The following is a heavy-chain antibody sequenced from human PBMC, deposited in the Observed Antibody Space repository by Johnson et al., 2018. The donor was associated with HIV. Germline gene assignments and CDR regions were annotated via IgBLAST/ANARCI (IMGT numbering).Heavy chain of an antibody. D-gene: IGHD4/OR15-4a*01. V-gene: IGHV3-7*04. J-gene: IGHJ3*02. CDR1: GFTFSSYW. CDR2: IKQDGSEK. CDR3: ARKGWASSMVNAFDI. Sequence: VQLVESGGGLVQPGGSLRLSCAASGFTFSSYWMSWVRQAPGKGLEWVANIKQDGSEKYYVDSVKGRFTISRDNAKNSLYLQMQSLRAEDTAVYYCARKGWASSMVNAFDIWGQGTMVTVSS.